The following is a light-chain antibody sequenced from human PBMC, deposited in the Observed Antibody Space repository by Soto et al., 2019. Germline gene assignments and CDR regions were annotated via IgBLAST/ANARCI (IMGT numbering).Light chain of an antibody. CDR3: QQYNGWPIT. Sequence: EIVLTPSPGTLSLSPGERATLSCRASQSVSSTYLAWYQQKPGRAPRLLIHDVSRRVTGIPDRFSGSGSGTEFTLTISSLQSEDFAVYYCQQYNGWPITFGQGTRLEIK. CDR1: QSVSSTY. J-gene: IGKJ5*01. CDR2: DVS. V-gene: IGKV3-20*01.